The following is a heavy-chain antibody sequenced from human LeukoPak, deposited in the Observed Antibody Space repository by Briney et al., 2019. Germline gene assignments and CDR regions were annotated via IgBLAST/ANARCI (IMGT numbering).Heavy chain of an antibody. CDR2: IYYSGST. J-gene: IGHJ4*02. CDR1: GGSISSSSYY. V-gene: IGHV4-39*01. CDR3: ARQEGIARGFFDY. D-gene: IGHD6-13*01. Sequence: SETLSLTCTVSGGSISSSSYYWGWIRQPPGTGLEWIGSIYYSGSTYYNPSLKSRVTISVDTSKNQFSLKLSSVTAADTAVYYCARQEGIARGFFDYWGQGTLVTVSS.